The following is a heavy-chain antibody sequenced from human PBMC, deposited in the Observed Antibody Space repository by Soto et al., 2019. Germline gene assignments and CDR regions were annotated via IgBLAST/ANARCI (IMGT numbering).Heavy chain of an antibody. CDR2: INPSGGST. V-gene: IGHV1-46*03. J-gene: IGHJ6*03. CDR1: GYTFTSYY. CDR3: AMRSTEGAYYYMDV. D-gene: IGHD2-2*01. Sequence: ASVKVSCKASGYTFTSYYMHWVRQAPGQGLEWMGKINPSGGSTSYAQSFQGRVTMTRDTSTSTVYMELSSLRSEDTAVYYCAMRSTEGAYYYMDVWGKGTTVTVSS.